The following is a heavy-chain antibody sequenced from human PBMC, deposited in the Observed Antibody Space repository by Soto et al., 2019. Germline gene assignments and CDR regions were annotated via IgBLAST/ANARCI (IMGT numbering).Heavy chain of an antibody. CDR2: IDPGDSDT. J-gene: IGHJ6*02. D-gene: IGHD3-3*01. V-gene: IGHV5-51*01. CDR1: GYSFTSYW. Sequence: PGESLKISCKGSGYSFTSYWVGWVRQMPGKGREWRGIIDPGDSDTRYSPSFQGQVTISADKSISTAYLRWSSLKASDTAMYYCARQESHLRFLEAYGMDVWGQGTTVTVSS. CDR3: ARQESHLRFLEAYGMDV.